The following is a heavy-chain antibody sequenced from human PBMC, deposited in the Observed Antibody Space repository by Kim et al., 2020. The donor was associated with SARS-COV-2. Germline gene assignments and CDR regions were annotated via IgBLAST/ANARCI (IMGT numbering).Heavy chain of an antibody. CDR2: ISGSGGST. Sequence: GGSLRLSCAASGFTFSSYAMSWVRQAPGKGLEWVSAISGSGGSTYYADSVKGRFTISRDNSKNTLYLQMNSLRAEDTAVYYCAKGYDTAMVNRNWFDPWGQGTLVTVSS. D-gene: IGHD5-18*01. V-gene: IGHV3-23*01. CDR3: AKGYDTAMVNRNWFDP. CDR1: GFTFSSYA. J-gene: IGHJ5*02.